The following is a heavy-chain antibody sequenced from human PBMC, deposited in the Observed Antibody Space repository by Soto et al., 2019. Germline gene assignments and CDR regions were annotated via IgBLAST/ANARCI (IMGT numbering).Heavy chain of an antibody. Sequence: ASVKVYCKASGYPFPSYGASWVRQAPGQGLEWMGWISGYNGNTQYAQKFQGRVTVTTDTPTSTAYMELRSLRPDDTAVYYCARGIIVVAPYYYMDVWGNGTTVTVSS. CDR2: ISGYNGNT. CDR1: GYPFPSYG. J-gene: IGHJ6*03. V-gene: IGHV1-18*01. D-gene: IGHD2-2*01. CDR3: ARGIIVVAPYYYMDV.